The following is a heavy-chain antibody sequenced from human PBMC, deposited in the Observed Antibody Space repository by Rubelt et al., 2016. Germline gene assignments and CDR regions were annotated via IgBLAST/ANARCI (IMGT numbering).Heavy chain of an antibody. CDR1: GFSLSTSGVG. Sequence: QITLKESGPTLVKPTQTLTLTCTFSGFSLSTSGVGVGWIRQTPGKALEWLALIYWDDDKRYSPSLKSRRTITKDTSKNQVVPTMTNMDPVDTATYSCAHSTSRAYYYYYYYMDVRGKGTTVTVSS. CDR3: AHSTSRAYYYYYYYMDV. CDR2: IYWDDDK. V-gene: IGHV2-5*02. J-gene: IGHJ6*03.